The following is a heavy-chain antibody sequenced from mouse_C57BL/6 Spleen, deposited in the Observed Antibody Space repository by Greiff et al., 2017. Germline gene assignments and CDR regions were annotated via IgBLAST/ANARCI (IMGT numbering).Heavy chain of an antibody. J-gene: IGHJ2*01. D-gene: IGHD2-4*01. V-gene: IGHV5-6*01. CDR3: ARHGGIYYDYLFDY. CDR2: ISSGGSYT. CDR1: GFTFSSYG. Sequence: DVHLVESGGDLVKPGGSLKLSCAASGFTFSSYGMSWVRQTPDKRLEWVATISSGGSYTYYPDSVKGRFTISRDNAKNTLYLQMSILKSEDTAMYYCARHGGIYYDYLFDYWGQGTTLTVSS.